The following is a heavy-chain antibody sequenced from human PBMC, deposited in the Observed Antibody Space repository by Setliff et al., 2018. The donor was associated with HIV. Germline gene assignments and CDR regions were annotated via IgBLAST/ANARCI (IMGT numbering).Heavy chain of an antibody. Sequence: SETLSLTCGVSGYSISSDYCWGWIRQPPGKGLEWIGNMCHGGNNNYYNPSLKSRVTISVDTSKNQFSLKLRSVTAADTAVYYCARTYTGHDSRLLYLAYWGQGTLVTVSS. J-gene: IGHJ4*02. CDR3: ARTYTGHDSRLLYLAY. CDR1: GYSISSDYC. D-gene: IGHD5-12*01. CDR2: MCHGGNNN. V-gene: IGHV4-38-2*01.